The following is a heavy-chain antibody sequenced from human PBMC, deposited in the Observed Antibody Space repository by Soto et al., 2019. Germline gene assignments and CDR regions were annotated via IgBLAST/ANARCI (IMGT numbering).Heavy chain of an antibody. D-gene: IGHD2-15*01. V-gene: IGHV1-69*01. CDR3: ERSQGGSSSLDIYYYYYYGMDV. J-gene: IGHJ6*02. CDR2: IIPIFGTA. Sequence: QVQLVQAGAEVKKPGSSVKVSCKAPGGTFSSYAISWVRKAPGQGLEWMGGIIPIFGTANYAQKFQGRVTITADESTSTGYMELSSLRYEDTAVYYCERSQGGSSSLDIYYYYYYGMDVWGQGTTVTVSS. CDR1: GGTFSSYA.